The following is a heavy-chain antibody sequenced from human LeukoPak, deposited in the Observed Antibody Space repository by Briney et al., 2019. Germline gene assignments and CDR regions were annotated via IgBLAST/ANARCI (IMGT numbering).Heavy chain of an antibody. Sequence: ASVKVSCKASGYTFTSYDINWVRQAPGQGLEWMGWISAYNGNTNYAQKLQGRVTMTTDTSTGTAYMELRSLRSDDTAVYYCARDDGYRSHYWGQGTLVTVSS. V-gene: IGHV1-18*01. CDR3: ARDDGYRSHY. J-gene: IGHJ4*02. D-gene: IGHD3-16*02. CDR1: GYTFTSYD. CDR2: ISAYNGNT.